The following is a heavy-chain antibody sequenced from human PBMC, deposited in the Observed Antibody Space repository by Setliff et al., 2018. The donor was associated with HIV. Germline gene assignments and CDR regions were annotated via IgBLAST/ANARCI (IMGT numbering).Heavy chain of an antibody. D-gene: IGHD5-12*01. CDR1: GGSIDSGNYD. CDR2: IYTRGST. J-gene: IGHJ5*01. V-gene: IGHV4-61*02. Sequence: SETLSLTSTVSGGSIDSGNYDWNWVRQPGGKGLEWIGRIYTRGSTKYSPTFESRVTMSLDTSKNQFSLNLRSVTAADTALYYCVRSGCNGNICYDSRGWLDSWGQGTQVTVSS. CDR3: VRSGCNGNICYDSRGWLDS.